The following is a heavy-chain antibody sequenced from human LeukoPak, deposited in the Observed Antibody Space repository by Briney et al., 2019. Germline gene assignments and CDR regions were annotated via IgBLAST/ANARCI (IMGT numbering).Heavy chain of an antibody. D-gene: IGHD2-2*01. CDR1: GGSISSSSYY. J-gene: IGHJ5*02. V-gene: IGHV4-39*01. CDR3: ARSLVRRGNWFDP. Sequence: SETLSLTCTVSGGSISSSSYYWGWIRQPPGKGLAWIGSIYYSGSTYYNPSLKSRVTISVDTSKNQFSLKLSSVTAADTAVYYCARSLVRRGNWFDPLCQGTLVTVSS. CDR2: IYYSGST.